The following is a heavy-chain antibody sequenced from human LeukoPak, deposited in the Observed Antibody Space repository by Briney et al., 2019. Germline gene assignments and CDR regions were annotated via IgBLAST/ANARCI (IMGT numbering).Heavy chain of an antibody. Sequence: GGSLRLSCAASGFTFSSYGMHWVRQAPGKGLEWVAVISYDGSNKYYADSVKGRFTISRDNSKNTLYLQMTSLRAEDTAVYYCAKGQIRQDSYFDYWGQGTLVTVSS. CDR3: AKGQIRQDSYFDY. CDR2: ISYDGSNK. J-gene: IGHJ4*02. V-gene: IGHV3-30*18. D-gene: IGHD2-15*01. CDR1: GFTFSSYG.